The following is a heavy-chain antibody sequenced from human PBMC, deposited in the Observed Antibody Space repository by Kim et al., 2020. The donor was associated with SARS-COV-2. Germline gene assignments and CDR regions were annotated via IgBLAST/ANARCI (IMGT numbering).Heavy chain of an antibody. D-gene: IGHD2-2*01. CDR3: AREGGAYCISTSCYYGLDF. CDR1: GFTFSNFA. CDR2: ISFDGDKE. J-gene: IGHJ6*01. Sequence: GGSLRLSCEASGFTFSNFALHWVRQTPGKGLEWVSVISFDGDKEHYADSVKGRFTISRENSKNTLFLQMNSLRPEDTAIYYCAREGGAYCISTSCYYGLDFWGQGTTVTVSS. V-gene: IGHV3-30-3*01.